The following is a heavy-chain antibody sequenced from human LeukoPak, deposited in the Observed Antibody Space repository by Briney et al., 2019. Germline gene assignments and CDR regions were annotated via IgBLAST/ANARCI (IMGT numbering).Heavy chain of an antibody. Sequence: GGSLRLSCAASGFTFSSYAMSWVRQAPGKGLEWVSAISGSGGSTYYADSVKGRFTISRDNSKNTLYLQKNSLRAEDTAVYYCAKGDIVVVPAAIAAHAFDIWGQGTMVTVSS. J-gene: IGHJ3*02. CDR3: AKGDIVVVPAAIAAHAFDI. D-gene: IGHD2-2*01. CDR1: GFTFSSYA. CDR2: ISGSGGST. V-gene: IGHV3-23*01.